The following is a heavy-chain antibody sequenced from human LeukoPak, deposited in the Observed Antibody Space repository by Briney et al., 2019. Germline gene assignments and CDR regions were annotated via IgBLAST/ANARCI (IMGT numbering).Heavy chain of an antibody. CDR1: GFTFSSYS. CDR2: ISSTSSII. V-gene: IGHV3-48*02. D-gene: IGHD3-10*01. CDR3: ARDYGSGTSYKLFDY. J-gene: IGHJ4*02. Sequence: GGSLRLSCAASGFTFSSYSMNWVRQAPGKGLEWVSYISSTSSIIYYADSVRGRVTISRDNANNSLFLQMNSLRDDDTSLYYCARDYGSGTSYKLFDYLGQGTMVTVSS.